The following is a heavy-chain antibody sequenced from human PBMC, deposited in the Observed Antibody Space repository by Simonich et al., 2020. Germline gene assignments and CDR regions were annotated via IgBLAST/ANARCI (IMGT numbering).Heavy chain of an antibody. CDR3: ARGLIGGSYYY. V-gene: IGHV4-34*01. CDR1: GGSFSGYY. CDR2: NNHSENN. D-gene: IGHD1-26*01. Sequence: QVQLQQWGAGLLKPSETLSLTCAVSGGSFSGYYWSWIRQPPGNWLGWIGENNHSENNNYDPSRKRRVTISVDTSKNQFSLKLSSVTAADTAVYYCARGLIGGSYYYWGQGTLVTVSS. J-gene: IGHJ4*02.